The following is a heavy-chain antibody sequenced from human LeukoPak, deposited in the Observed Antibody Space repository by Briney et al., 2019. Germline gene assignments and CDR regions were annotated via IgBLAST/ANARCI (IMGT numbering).Heavy chain of an antibody. Sequence: SETLSLTCAVYGGSFSGYYWSWIRQPPGKGLEWIGEINHSGSTNYNPSLKSRVTISVDTSKNQFSLKLSSVTAADTAVYYCARGRRSSSWYSLFDYWGQGTLVTVSS. CDR2: INHSGST. CDR1: GGSFSGYY. V-gene: IGHV4-34*01. CDR3: ARGRRSSSWYSLFDY. J-gene: IGHJ4*02. D-gene: IGHD6-13*01.